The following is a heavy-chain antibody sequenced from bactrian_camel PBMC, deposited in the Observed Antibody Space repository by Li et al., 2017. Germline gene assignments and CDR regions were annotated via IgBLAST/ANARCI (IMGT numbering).Heavy chain of an antibody. CDR3: AADRGRGRTYGGRWYDAHEYSY. CDR1: GFTFRDSD. D-gene: IGHD3*01. V-gene: IGHV3S10*01. Sequence: DVQLVESGGNSVRAGETLRLSCKASGFTFRDSDMGWYRQAPGNECELISCIDYDGNTYYADSVKGRFTISLDNANNTVYLQMNSLKPEDTAMYYCAADRGRGRTYGGRWYDAHEYSYWGQGTQVTVS. CDR2: IDYDGNT. J-gene: IGHJ4*01.